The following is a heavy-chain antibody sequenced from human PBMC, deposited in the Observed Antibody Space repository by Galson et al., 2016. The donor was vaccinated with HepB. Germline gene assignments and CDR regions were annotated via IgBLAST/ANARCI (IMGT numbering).Heavy chain of an antibody. D-gene: IGHD3-10*01. Sequence: SLRLSCAASGFTFDNYAINWVRQAPGKGLEWVSGISWNSGRLYYADSVKGRFTITRDNAKNSLYLQMNSLGVEDTALYYCAKEEITMVRGVVMNYGMDVWGQGTTVTVSS. CDR1: GFTFDNYA. CDR3: AKEEITMVRGVVMNYGMDV. CDR2: ISWNSGRL. V-gene: IGHV3-9*01. J-gene: IGHJ6*02.